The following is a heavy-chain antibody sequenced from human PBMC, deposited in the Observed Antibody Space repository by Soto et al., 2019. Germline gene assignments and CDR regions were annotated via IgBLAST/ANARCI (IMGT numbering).Heavy chain of an antibody. D-gene: IGHD3-10*01. CDR2: IDSGGRTT. CDR1: GFSFRSDW. Sequence: GGSLRLSCAASGFSFRSDWMHWFRQAPGKGLVWVSRIDSGGRTTTYADSVKGRFTISRDNTKNTLYLQMNGLRAEDTALYYCARWFTYGNFDYFDYWGQGAQVTVSS. V-gene: IGHV3-74*01. J-gene: IGHJ4*02. CDR3: ARWFTYGNFDYFDY.